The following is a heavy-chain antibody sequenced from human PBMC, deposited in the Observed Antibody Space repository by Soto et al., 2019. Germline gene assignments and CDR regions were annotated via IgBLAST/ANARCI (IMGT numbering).Heavy chain of an antibody. D-gene: IGHD6-19*01. V-gene: IGHV4-39*01. CDR3: ARLVVAGTRSVY. CDR2: VYYSGNT. CDR1: GGSISSTSYY. J-gene: IGHJ4*02. Sequence: QLQLQGSGPGLVKPSETLSLTCTVSGGSISSTSYYWGWIRQPAGKRLEWIGSVYYSGNTYYNPPLKSRVTISIDTSKNQFSLRLNSVTAADTALYYCARLVVAGTRSVYWGQGILVTVSS.